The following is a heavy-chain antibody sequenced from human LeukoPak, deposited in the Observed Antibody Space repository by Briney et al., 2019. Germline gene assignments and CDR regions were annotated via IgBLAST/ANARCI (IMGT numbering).Heavy chain of an antibody. V-gene: IGHV3-23*01. CDR1: GFTFSSYA. J-gene: IGHJ4*02. Sequence: GGSLSLTCAASGFTFSSYAMSWVRQAPGKGLEWVSAISGSGGSTYYADSVKGRFTISRDNSKNTLYLQMNSLRAEDTAVYCCAKKGYDFEAYWGQGTLVTVSS. D-gene: IGHD3-3*01. CDR3: AKKGYDFEAY. CDR2: ISGSGGST.